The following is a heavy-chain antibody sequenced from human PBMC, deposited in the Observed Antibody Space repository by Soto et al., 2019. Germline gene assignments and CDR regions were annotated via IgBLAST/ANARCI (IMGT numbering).Heavy chain of an antibody. V-gene: IGHV1-69*13. CDR1: GGTFSSYA. J-gene: IGHJ4*02. CDR3: AXSLGCSGYDMVLYYFDY. D-gene: IGHD5-12*01. CDR2: IIPIFGTA. Sequence: ASVKVSCKASGGTFSSYAISWVRQAPGQGLEWMGGIIPIFGTANYAQKFQGRVTITADESTGTAYMELSSLRSEDTAVYYCAXSLGCSGYDMVLYYFDYWGQGTLVTVSS.